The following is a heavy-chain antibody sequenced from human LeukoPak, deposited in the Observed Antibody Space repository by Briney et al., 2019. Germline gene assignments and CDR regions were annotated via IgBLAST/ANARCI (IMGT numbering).Heavy chain of an antibody. D-gene: IGHD6-13*01. CDR1: GGSITSTTYH. J-gene: IGHJ4*02. CDR3: ARWGYSSSWSLYYFDYSYFDY. Sequence: SETLSLTCTVSGGSITSTTYHWGWIRQSPGKGLEWIGSIHYSGSTYYNPSLKSRVSISLDTSKNQFSLKLSSVTAADTAVYYCARWGYSSSWSLYYFDYSYFDYWGQGTLVTVSS. V-gene: IGHV4-39*01. CDR2: IHYSGST.